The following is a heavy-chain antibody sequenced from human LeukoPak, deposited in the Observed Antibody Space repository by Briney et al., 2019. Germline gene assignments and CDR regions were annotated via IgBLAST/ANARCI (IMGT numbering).Heavy chain of an antibody. V-gene: IGHV1-18*01. Sequence: ASVKVSCKASGYTFTNYGISWVRQAPGQGLEWLGWISAYNGNTHFAQQFQGRLTVTTDTSTSTAYLELRSLRSDDTAVYYCARDQPYYYGSGTWALTRIEDSYAMDVWGQGTTITASS. CDR1: GYTFTNYG. CDR2: ISAYNGNT. CDR3: ARDQPYYYGSGTWALTRIEDSYAMDV. J-gene: IGHJ6*02. D-gene: IGHD3-10*01.